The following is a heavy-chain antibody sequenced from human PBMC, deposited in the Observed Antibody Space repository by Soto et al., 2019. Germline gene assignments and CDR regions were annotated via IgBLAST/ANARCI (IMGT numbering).Heavy chain of an antibody. V-gene: IGHV3-23*01. CDR2: INNNGGKT. D-gene: IGHD3-22*01. J-gene: IGHJ3*02. Sequence: EVQLLESGGGLVQPGGSLRLSCAASGVTFSDYDMTWVRQAPGKGLEWVSDINNNGGKTYYADSVKGRLTISRDNSKNTLYLQMNSLRADDTAVYYCARILGSSGYSLSIAFDIWGQGTVVTVSS. CDR3: ARILGSSGYSLSIAFDI. CDR1: GVTFSDYD.